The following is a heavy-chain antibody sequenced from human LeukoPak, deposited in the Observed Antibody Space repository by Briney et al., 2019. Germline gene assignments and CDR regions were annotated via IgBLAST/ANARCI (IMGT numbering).Heavy chain of an antibody. CDR2: ISSSSSYV. D-gene: IGHD6-13*01. J-gene: IGHJ4*02. Sequence: PGGSLRLSCAASGFTFSSYWMSWVRQAPGKGLEWVSSISSSSSYVYYADSVKGRFTISRDNAKNSLYLQMNSLRAEDTAVYYCASTLSSSWYFVYWGQGTLVTVSS. CDR1: GFTFSSYW. CDR3: ASTLSSSWYFVY. V-gene: IGHV3-21*01.